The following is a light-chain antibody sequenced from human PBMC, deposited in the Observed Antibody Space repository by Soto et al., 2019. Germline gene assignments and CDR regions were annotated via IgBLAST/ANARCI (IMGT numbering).Light chain of an antibody. CDR2: EVS. Sequence: QSVLAQPASVPGSPGQSIAISCTGTSSDVGGYNYVSWYQQHPGKAPKLLISEVSIRPSGVSDRFSGSKSGNTASLTISGLQTEDEADYYCSSSTSAYTFVFGSGTKVTVL. CDR3: SSSTSAYTFV. CDR1: SSDVGGYNY. J-gene: IGLJ1*01. V-gene: IGLV2-14*01.